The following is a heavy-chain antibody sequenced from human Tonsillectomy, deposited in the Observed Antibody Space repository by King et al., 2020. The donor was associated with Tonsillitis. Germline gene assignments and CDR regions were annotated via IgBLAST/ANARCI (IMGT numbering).Heavy chain of an antibody. CDR3: ERGASSGYYCYFDL. CDR2: INGDGSST. V-gene: IGHV3-74*01. Sequence: VQLVESGGGLVQPGGSLRLSCAASGFTFSSYWMHWVRQAPGKGLVWVSRINGDGSSTEYAESVRGRFTISRDNTKNTLYLQMNSLRDEDTAVYYCERGASSGYYCYFDLWGRGTLGTVSS. J-gene: IGHJ2*01. CDR1: GFTFSSYW. D-gene: IGHD6-19*01.